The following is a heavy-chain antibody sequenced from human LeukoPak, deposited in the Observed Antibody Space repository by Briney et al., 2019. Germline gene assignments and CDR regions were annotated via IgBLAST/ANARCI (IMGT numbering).Heavy chain of an antibody. Sequence: GRSLRLSCTASGFTFGDYAMSWFRQAPGKGLEWVGFIRSKAYGRTTEYAASVKGRFTISRDDSKSIAYLQMNSLKTEDTAVYYCARDQGTSTTAPKRKGRFDPWGQGTLVTVSS. CDR2: IRSKAYGRTT. CDR3: ARDQGTSTTAPKRKGRFDP. J-gene: IGHJ5*02. D-gene: IGHD1-1*01. V-gene: IGHV3-49*03. CDR1: GFTFGDYA.